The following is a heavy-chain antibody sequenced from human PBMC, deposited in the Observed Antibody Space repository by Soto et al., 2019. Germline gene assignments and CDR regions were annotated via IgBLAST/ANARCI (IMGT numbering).Heavy chain of an antibody. J-gene: IGHJ5*02. CDR1: GGSISSSCYY. CDR3: ARSRIPMRVVVTQKGGGTCFDP. D-gene: IGHD3-22*01. V-gene: IGHV4-39*01. CDR2: IYYSGST. Sequence: SETLSLTCTVSGGSISSSCYYWGWIRQPPGRGLEWIGSIYYSGSTYYNPSLKSRVTISVDTSKNQFSLKPSSVTAADTAVYYWARSRIPMRVVVTQKGGGTCFDPWGQGTLVTVSS.